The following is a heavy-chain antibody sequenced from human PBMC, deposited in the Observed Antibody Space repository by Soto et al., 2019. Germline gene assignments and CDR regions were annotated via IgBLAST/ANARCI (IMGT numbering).Heavy chain of an antibody. CDR3: APYSSSRGWFDP. V-gene: IGHV4-39*01. D-gene: IGHD6-13*01. J-gene: IGHJ5*02. CDR1: GGSISSISYY. CDR2: IYYSGST. Sequence: QLQLQESGPGLVKPSETLSLTCTVSGGSISSISYYWGWIRQPPGQGLEWIGSIYYSGSTYYNPSLKRRVTISVDTSKNPFSLKRRSVTAEDTAVYYCAPYSSSRGWFDPWGQGTLVTVSS.